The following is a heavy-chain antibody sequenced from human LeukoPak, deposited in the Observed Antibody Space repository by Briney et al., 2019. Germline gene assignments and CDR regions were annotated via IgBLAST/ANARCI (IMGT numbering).Heavy chain of an antibody. Sequence: ASVKVSCKASGYTFTGYYMHWVRQAPGQGLEWMGWISAYNGNTNYAQKLQGRVTMTTDTSTSTAYMELRSLRSDDTAVYYCARGDYDFWSGYPPGDYWGQGTLVTVSS. D-gene: IGHD3-3*01. CDR3: ARGDYDFWSGYPPGDY. CDR2: ISAYNGNT. V-gene: IGHV1-18*04. CDR1: GYTFTGYY. J-gene: IGHJ4*02.